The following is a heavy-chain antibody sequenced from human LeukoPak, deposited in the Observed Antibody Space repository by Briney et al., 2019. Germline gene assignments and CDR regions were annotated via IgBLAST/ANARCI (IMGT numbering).Heavy chain of an antibody. CDR3: AKDHYGGNYKYYFDY. Sequence: GGSLRLSCAASGFTFSNYGMHWVRQAPGKGLEWVAVISYDGSNKYYADSVKGRFTISRDNSKNTLYLQMNSLRAEDTAVYYCAKDHYGGNYKYYFDYWGQGTLVTVSS. CDR2: ISYDGSNK. V-gene: IGHV3-30*18. CDR1: GFTFSNYG. J-gene: IGHJ4*02. D-gene: IGHD4-23*01.